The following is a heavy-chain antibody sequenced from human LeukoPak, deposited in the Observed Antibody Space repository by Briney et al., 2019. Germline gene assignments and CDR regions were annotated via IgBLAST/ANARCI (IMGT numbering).Heavy chain of an antibody. CDR2: INPKSGGT. D-gene: IGHD5/OR15-5a*01. CDR1: GYTFIGYF. CDR3: ARLFRESTSSGNYYYYYYMDV. J-gene: IGHJ6*03. V-gene: IGHV1-2*02. Sequence: GASVKVSCKDSGYTFIGYFIYWVRPALGQGVGWMGWINPKSGGTNYAQKFQGRVTMTRDTSISTAYMELSRLRSDDTAVYYCARLFRESTSSGNYYYYYYMDVWGKGTTVTVSS.